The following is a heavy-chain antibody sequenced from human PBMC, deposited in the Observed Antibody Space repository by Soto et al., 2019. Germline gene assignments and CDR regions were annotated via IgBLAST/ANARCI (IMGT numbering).Heavy chain of an antibody. V-gene: IGHV3-21*01. D-gene: IGHD3-22*01. CDR1: GFTFSSDS. CDR3: ARDRDYYDSSGYLDY. Sequence: WGSLRLSCAASGFTFSSDSMNWVCQAPGKGLEWVSSISSSSSYIYYADSVKGRFTISRDNAKNSLYLQMNSLRAEDTAVYYCARDRDYYDSSGYLDYWGQGTLVTVSS. CDR2: ISSSSSYI. J-gene: IGHJ4*02.